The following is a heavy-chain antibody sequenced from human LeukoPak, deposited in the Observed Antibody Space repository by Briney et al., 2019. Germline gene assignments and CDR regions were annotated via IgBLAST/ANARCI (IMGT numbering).Heavy chain of an antibody. J-gene: IGHJ6*03. V-gene: IGHV4-59*08. CDR2: ISYTGST. Sequence: SETLSLTCSVSGGSMSNNYWGWIRQPPGRGLEWIGYISYTGSTSYTPSLKSRVSIFLETPRNQFSLEVSSVIAADTAVYYCARLQSANHDNGYYTGGFYYMDVWGKGATVTVSS. CDR3: ARLQSANHDNGYYTGGFYYMDV. D-gene: IGHD4-17*01. CDR1: GGSMSNNY.